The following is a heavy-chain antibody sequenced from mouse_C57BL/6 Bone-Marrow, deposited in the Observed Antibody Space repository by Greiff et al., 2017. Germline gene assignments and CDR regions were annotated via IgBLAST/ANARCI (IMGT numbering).Heavy chain of an antibody. CDR1: GYTFTAYT. V-gene: IGHV1-62-2*01. J-gene: IGHJ2*01. CDR3: ARHGLLGHQPLFDY. CDR2: FYPGSGSI. Sequence: QVQLQQSGAELVKPGASVKLSCKASGYTFTAYTIHWVKQRSGQGLEWIGWFYPGSGSIKYNEKFKDKATLTADKSSSTVYMELSRFTSEESAVYVGARHGLLGHQPLFDYWGQGTTVTVSS. D-gene: IGHD1-1*01.